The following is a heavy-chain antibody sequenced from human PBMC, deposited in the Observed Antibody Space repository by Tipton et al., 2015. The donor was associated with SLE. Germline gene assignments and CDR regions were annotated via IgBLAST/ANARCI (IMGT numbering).Heavy chain of an antibody. CDR2: IHYSGGT. V-gene: IGHV4-59*11. CDR1: GDSTGRY. Sequence: TLSLTCIVSGDSTGRYLSWIRQSPEKGLEWIGYIHYSGGTNYNPSLKSRLTIAIDTSKNEVSLNLTLTSVTAADTAVYYCARSAAGSSAYGYWGQGIQVTVSS. D-gene: IGHD3-10*01. CDR3: ARSAAGSSAYGY. J-gene: IGHJ4*02.